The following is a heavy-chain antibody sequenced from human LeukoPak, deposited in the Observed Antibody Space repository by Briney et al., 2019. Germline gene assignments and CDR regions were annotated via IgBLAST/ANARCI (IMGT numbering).Heavy chain of an antibody. V-gene: IGHV3-21*01. D-gene: IGHD3-10*01. J-gene: IGHJ5*02. CDR2: ISSSSSYI. CDR3: ARDKLVRGYYNWFDP. Sequence: GGSLRLSCAASGFTFSSYSMNWVRQAPGKGLEWVSSISSSSSYIYYADSVKGRLTISRDNAKNSLYLQMNSLRAEDTAVYYCARDKLVRGYYNWFDPWGQGTLVTVSS. CDR1: GFTFSSYS.